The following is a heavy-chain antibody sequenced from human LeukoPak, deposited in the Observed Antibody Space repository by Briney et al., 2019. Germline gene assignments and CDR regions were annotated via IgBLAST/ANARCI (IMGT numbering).Heavy chain of an antibody. J-gene: IGHJ6*03. CDR1: GYTFTSYY. D-gene: IGHD3-10*01. CDR3: ARGLMVRGLYYYYYMDV. CDR2: INPSGGST. V-gene: IGHV1-46*01. Sequence: GASVKVSCKASGYTFTSYYMHWVRQAPGQGLEWMGIINPSGGSTSYAQKFQGRVTMTRDTSTSTVYMELSSLRSEDTAVYYCARGLMVRGLYYYYYMDVWGKGTTVTVSS.